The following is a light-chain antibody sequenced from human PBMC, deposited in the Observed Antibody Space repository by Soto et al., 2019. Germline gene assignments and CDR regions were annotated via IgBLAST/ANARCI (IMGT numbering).Light chain of an antibody. J-gene: IGLJ3*02. Sequence: QSVLTQPPSASGTPGQRVTISCSGNSSNIGSNTVNWYQQLPGAAPKLLIWISDQRPSGVPDRFSGSKSGTSASLAISGLQSEDEAAYYCATWDDSLNVPVFGEGTKLTV. CDR3: ATWDDSLNVPV. CDR2: ISD. CDR1: SSNIGSNT. V-gene: IGLV1-44*01.